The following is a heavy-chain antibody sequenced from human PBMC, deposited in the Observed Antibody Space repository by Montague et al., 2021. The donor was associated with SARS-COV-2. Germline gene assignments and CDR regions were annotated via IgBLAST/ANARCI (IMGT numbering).Heavy chain of an antibody. J-gene: IGHJ4*02. CDR3: AHLIRYYDIFTGIPFDD. D-gene: IGHD3-9*01. V-gene: IGHV2-5*01. CDR2: IYSNGDK. Sequence: LALVKPTQTLTLTCTFSGFSLSTPNVGVAWIRQPPGKALEWLAVIYSNGDKRYSPSLQRRLTITKDTSRNQVVLSLTNVDPLDTATYYCAHLIRYYDIFTGIPFDDWGQGTQVTVSS. CDR1: GFSLSTPNVG.